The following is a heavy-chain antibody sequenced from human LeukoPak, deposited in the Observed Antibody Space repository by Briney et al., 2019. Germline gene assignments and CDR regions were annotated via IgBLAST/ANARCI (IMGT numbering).Heavy chain of an antibody. CDR3: PSGGDSGFGY. CDR1: GFTFINAW. V-gene: IGHV3-15*01. J-gene: IGHJ4*02. D-gene: IGHD4-23*01. CDR2: IKSKTDGGTT. Sequence: KPGGSLRLSCAASGFTFINAWMSWVPQAPGKGLEWVGRIKSKTDGGTTDYAAPVKGRFTVSRDDSENTLYLQMNSLKTEDTAVYHCPSGGDSGFGYWGQGTLVTVSS.